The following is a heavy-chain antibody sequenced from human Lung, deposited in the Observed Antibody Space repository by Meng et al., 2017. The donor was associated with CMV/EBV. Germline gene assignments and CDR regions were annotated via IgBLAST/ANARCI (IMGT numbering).Heavy chain of an antibody. Sequence: SRASISSGASYWSWIRQPPGKGLEWIGYIYESGSTSSNPSLESRVTISVDTSKNQFSLKVMSVTAADTAVYYCAREGTNSYYFDYWGQGTLVTVSS. J-gene: IGHJ4*02. CDR2: IYESGST. D-gene: IGHD1-14*01. CDR3: AREGTNSYYFDY. CDR1: RASISSGASY. V-gene: IGHV4-30-4*01.